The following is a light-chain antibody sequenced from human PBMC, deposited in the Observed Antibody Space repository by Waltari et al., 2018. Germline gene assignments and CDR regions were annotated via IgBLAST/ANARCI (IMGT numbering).Light chain of an antibody. CDR1: QSVSSN. V-gene: IGKV3-15*01. J-gene: IGKJ4*01. Sequence: EIVMTQSPATLSVSPGERATLPCRASQSVSSNLAWYQKKPGQAPRLLIYGASTRATGIPARFSGSGSGTEFTLTISSLQSEDFAVYYCQQYNNWPSLTFGGGTKVEIK. CDR3: QQYNNWPSLT. CDR2: GAS.